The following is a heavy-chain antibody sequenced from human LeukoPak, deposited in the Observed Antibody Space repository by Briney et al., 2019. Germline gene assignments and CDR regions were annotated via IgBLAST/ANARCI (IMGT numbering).Heavy chain of an antibody. CDR1: GYTFTSYD. Sequence: ASVKVSCKASGYTFTSYDINWVRQATGQGLEWMGWMNPNSGNTGYAQKFQGRVTITRNTSISTAYMELSSLRAEDTAVYYCAKDSDRTGSPYYDSRDFDYWGQGTLVTVSS. V-gene: IGHV1-8*03. CDR3: AKDSDRTGSPYYDSRDFDY. D-gene: IGHD3-22*01. J-gene: IGHJ4*02. CDR2: MNPNSGNT.